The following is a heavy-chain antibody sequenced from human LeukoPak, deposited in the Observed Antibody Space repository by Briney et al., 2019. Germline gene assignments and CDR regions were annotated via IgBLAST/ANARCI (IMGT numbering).Heavy chain of an antibody. CDR3: TTTLVPSNYFDY. Sequence: GGSLRLSCAASGFTFSNARMSWVRQAPGKGLEWVGRIKTRADGGTTDYAAPVKGRFTISRDDSKDTLFLQMNSLKTEDTAVYYCTTTLVPSNYFDYWGQGTLVTVSS. J-gene: IGHJ4*02. V-gene: IGHV3-15*01. D-gene: IGHD6-13*01. CDR2: IKTRADGGTT. CDR1: GFTFSNAR.